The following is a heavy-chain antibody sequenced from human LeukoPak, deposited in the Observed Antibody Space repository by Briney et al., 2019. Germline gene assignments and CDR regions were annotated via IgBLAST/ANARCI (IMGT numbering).Heavy chain of an antibody. CDR2: TYYSGTT. D-gene: IGHD6-13*01. Sequence: PSETLSLTCTVSGGSISNYYWSWIRQPPGKGLEWIGYTYYSGTTNYNPSLKSRVTTSVDTSKNQFSLKLNSVTAADTAVYYCARGVYIAAAQYGYWGQGTLVTVSS. V-gene: IGHV4-59*01. CDR3: ARGVYIAAAQYGY. J-gene: IGHJ4*02. CDR1: GGSISNYY.